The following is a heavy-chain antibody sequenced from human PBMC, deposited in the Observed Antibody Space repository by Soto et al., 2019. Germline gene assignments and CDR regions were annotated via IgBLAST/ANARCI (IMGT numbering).Heavy chain of an antibody. D-gene: IGHD4-17*01. Sequence: SETLSLTCTVSGGSIRDYYWSWIRQPPGKGLEWIGYIYYSGSTTYNPSLKSRVTISVDTSKNQFSLKLSSVTAADTAVYYCARTPLYGDYGKYYYYYYMDVWGKGTTVTVSS. V-gene: IGHV4-59*08. J-gene: IGHJ6*03. CDR3: ARTPLYGDYGKYYYYYYMDV. CDR2: IYYSGST. CDR1: GGSIRDYY.